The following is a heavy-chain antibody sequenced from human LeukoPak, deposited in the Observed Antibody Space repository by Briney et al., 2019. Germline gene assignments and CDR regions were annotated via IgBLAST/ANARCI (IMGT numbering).Heavy chain of an antibody. Sequence: GESPKISCKASGYSFTSYWIGWVRQMPGKGLEWMGIIDPSDSDIRYTPSFQGQVTISADKSLSTAYLQWNSLKASDTAIYYCARQTAMGRSGDYWGQGTLVTVPS. CDR1: GYSFTSYW. J-gene: IGHJ4*02. D-gene: IGHD7-27*01. CDR2: IDPSDSDI. CDR3: ARQTAMGRSGDY. V-gene: IGHV5-51*01.